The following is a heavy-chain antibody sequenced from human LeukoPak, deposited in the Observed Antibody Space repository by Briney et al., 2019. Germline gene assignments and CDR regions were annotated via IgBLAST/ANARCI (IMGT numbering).Heavy chain of an antibody. CDR3: ARSDTAMVTFDY. Sequence: SETLSLTCTVSGGSISSYYWSWLRQPPGKGLEWIGYIYYSGSTNYNPSLKSRVTISVDTSKNQFSLKLSSVTAADTAVYYCARSDTAMVTFDYWGQGTLVTVSS. J-gene: IGHJ4*02. V-gene: IGHV4-59*01. CDR1: GGSISSYY. CDR2: IYYSGST. D-gene: IGHD5-18*01.